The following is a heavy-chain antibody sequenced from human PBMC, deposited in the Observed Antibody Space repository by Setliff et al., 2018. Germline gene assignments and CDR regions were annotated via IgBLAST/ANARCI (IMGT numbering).Heavy chain of an antibody. CDR1: GFTLSSYS. CDR3: VRALAYYYMDV. CDR2: ISSSSSYI. Sequence: GGSLRLSCAASGFTLSSYSMNWVRQAPGKGLEWVSSISSSSSYIYYADSVKGRFTISRDNAKNSLYLQMNSLRAEDTAIYYCVRALAYYYMDVWGKGTTVTGS. V-gene: IGHV3-21*01. J-gene: IGHJ6*03.